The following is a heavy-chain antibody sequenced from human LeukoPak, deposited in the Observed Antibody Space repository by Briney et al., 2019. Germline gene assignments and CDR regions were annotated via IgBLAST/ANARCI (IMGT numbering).Heavy chain of an antibody. CDR2: INPNSGGT. J-gene: IGHJ4*02. V-gene: IGHV1-2*02. CDR3: ARDMRRSSSWPGY. CDR1: GYTFTSYY. Sequence: ASVKVSCKASGYTFTSYYMHWVRQAPGQGLEWMGWINPNSGGTNYAQKFQGRVTMTRDTSISTAYMELSRLRSDDTAVYYCARDMRRSSSWPGYWCQGTLVTVSS. D-gene: IGHD6-13*01.